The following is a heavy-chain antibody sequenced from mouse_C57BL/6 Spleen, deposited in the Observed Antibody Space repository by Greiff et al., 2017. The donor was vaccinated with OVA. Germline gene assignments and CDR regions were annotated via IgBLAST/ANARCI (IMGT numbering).Heavy chain of an antibody. CDR1: GYTFTTYP. CDR2: FHPYNDDT. J-gene: IGHJ3*01. CDR3: ARSYYGSSSFAY. D-gene: IGHD1-1*01. Sequence: VMLVESGAELVKPGASVKMSCKASGYTFTTYPIEWMKQNHGKSLEWIGNFHPYNDDTKYNEKFKGKATLTVEKSSSTVYLELSRLTSDDSAVYYCARSYYGSSSFAYWGQGTLVTVSA. V-gene: IGHV1-47*01.